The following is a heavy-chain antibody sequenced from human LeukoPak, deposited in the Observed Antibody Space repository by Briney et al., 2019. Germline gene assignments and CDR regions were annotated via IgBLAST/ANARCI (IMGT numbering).Heavy chain of an antibody. Sequence: GGSLRFSCAASGFTFSDYGMYWVRQAPGKGLEWVALIWYDGGKKYYTDSVRGRFTISRDNSKNTLYLQMNSLRAEDTAVYYCVRYCNGGSCYRAAFDVWGPGTMVTVSS. CDR3: VRYCNGGSCYRAAFDV. CDR2: IWYDGGKK. V-gene: IGHV3-33*01. J-gene: IGHJ3*01. D-gene: IGHD2-15*01. CDR1: GFTFSDYG.